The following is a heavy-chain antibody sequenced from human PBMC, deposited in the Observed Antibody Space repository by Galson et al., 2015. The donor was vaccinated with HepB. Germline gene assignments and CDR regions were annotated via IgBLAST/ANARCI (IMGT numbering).Heavy chain of an antibody. CDR3: AKDRGLRFLEWPRDYFYAMDV. CDR2: ISGSAANR. D-gene: IGHD3-3*01. J-gene: IGHJ6*02. V-gene: IGHV3-23*01. CDR1: RFTFGSYA. Sequence: SLRLSCAASRFTFGSYAMSWVRQAPGKGLEWVSAISGSAANRFCAASVEGRFILSRDNSKNTLYLHMSSLRVEDTAVYYCAKDRGLRFLEWPRDYFYAMDVWGPGTTVTVSS.